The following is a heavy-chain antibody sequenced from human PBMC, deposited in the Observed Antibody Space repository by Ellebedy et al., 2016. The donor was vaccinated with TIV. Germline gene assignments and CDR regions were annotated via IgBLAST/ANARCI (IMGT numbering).Heavy chain of an antibody. CDR3: AREVYGDYDDYSSFDY. CDR1: GGSFSGYY. J-gene: IGHJ4*02. V-gene: IGHV4-34*01. D-gene: IGHD4-17*01. Sequence: SETLSLXCAVYGGSFSGYYWSWVRQPPGKGLEWIGEINHSGSTNYNLFLKSRVTISVDTSKNQFSLKLSSVTAADTAVYYCAREVYGDYDDYSSFDYWGQGTLVTVSS. CDR2: INHSGST.